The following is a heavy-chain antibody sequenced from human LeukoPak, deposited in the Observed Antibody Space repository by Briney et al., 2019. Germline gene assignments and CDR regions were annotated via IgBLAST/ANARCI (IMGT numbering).Heavy chain of an antibody. CDR1: GFTFYDYA. V-gene: IGHV3-9*01. Sequence: PGGSLRLSCAASGFTFYDYAMHWVRQAPGKGLEWVSGISWNSGSIGYADSVKGRFTISRDNAKNSLYLQMNSLRAEDTALYYCAKGYYYYYMDVWGKGTTVTVSS. J-gene: IGHJ6*03. CDR3: AKGYYYYYMDV. CDR2: ISWNSGSI.